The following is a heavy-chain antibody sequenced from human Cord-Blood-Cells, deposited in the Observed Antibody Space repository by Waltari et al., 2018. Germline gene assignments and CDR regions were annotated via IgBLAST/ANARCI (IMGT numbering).Heavy chain of an antibody. D-gene: IGHD4-17*01. CDR3: ARGDYETDAFDI. CDR2: IYTSGST. CDR1: GGSISRYH. V-gene: IGHV4-4*07. Sequence: QVPLQESGPGLVKPPETRSLTSTVSGGSISRYHRSWIRQPPGQGLEWIGRIYTSGSTNYNPSLKSRVTMSVDTSKNQFSLKLSSVTAADTAVYYCARGDYETDAFDIWGQGTMVTVSS. J-gene: IGHJ3*02.